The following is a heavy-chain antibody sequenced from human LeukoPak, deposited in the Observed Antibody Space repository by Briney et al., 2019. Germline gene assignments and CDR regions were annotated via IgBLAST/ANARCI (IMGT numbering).Heavy chain of an antibody. CDR3: ARGPLDTARRYMDV. Sequence: GGSLRLSCAASGFTFSSYWMHWVRQAPGKGLVWVSRINSDGSSTSHADSVKGRFTISRDNAKNTLYLQMNSLRAEDTAVYYCARGPLDTARRYMDVWGKGTTVTVSS. D-gene: IGHD5-18*01. CDR2: INSDGSST. V-gene: IGHV3-74*01. J-gene: IGHJ6*03. CDR1: GFTFSSYW.